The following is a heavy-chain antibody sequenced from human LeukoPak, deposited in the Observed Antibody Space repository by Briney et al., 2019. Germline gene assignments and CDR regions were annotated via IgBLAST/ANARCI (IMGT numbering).Heavy chain of an antibody. Sequence: GSLRLPFAASGFTFSNYVISWVRPAPGKGPEWVSGINGGGGSTFYAESVTGRFTISRDNSKNTLFLQMNTLRAEDTAVYYCVKDGRRSPPCWGQGTLVTVSS. J-gene: IGHJ4*02. CDR1: GFTFSNYV. D-gene: IGHD2-15*01. CDR3: VKDGRRSPPC. V-gene: IGHV3-23*01. CDR2: INGGGGST.